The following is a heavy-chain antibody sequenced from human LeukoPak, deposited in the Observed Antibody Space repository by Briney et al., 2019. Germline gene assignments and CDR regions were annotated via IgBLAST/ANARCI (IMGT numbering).Heavy chain of an antibody. D-gene: IGHD6-13*01. CDR2: ISGGGSNT. CDR3: AKSRSSGSSSSNY. CDR1: GFTFSNYA. Sequence: GGSLRLSCAASGFTFSNYAMNWVRQAPGKGLEWVSSISGGGSNTYYADSVKGRLTISRDNSNNTLFLQMNSLRAEDTALYYCAKSRSSGSSSSNYWGQGTLVTVSS. V-gene: IGHV3-23*01. J-gene: IGHJ4*02.